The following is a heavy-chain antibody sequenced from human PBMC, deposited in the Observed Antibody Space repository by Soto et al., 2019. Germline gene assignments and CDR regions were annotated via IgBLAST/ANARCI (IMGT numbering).Heavy chain of an antibody. V-gene: IGHV3-23*01. Sequence: EVQQLESGGGLVQPGGSLRLSCAASGFTFSSYAMSWVRQAPGKGLEWVSTISSSGGSTHYADSVKGRFTISRDNSKNTHYLQMNSLRTEDTALYYCAKVYGGNTAHTYTIDPWGQGTLVTVSS. CDR1: GFTFSSYA. J-gene: IGHJ5*02. D-gene: IGHD2-15*01. CDR3: AKVYGGNTAHTYTIDP. CDR2: ISSSGGST.